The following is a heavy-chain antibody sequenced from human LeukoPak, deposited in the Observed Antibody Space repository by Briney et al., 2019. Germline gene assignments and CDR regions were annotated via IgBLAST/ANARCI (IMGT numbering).Heavy chain of an antibody. CDR2: ISSSGSTI. Sequence: PGGSLRLSCAASGFTFSSYEMNWVRQAPGKGLEWVSYISSSGSTIYYADSVKGRFTISRDNAKNSLYLQMNSLRAEDTAVYYCTGGSSGYPDYWGQGTLVTVSS. J-gene: IGHJ4*02. CDR1: GFTFSSYE. D-gene: IGHD3-22*01. CDR3: TGGSSGYPDY. V-gene: IGHV3-48*03.